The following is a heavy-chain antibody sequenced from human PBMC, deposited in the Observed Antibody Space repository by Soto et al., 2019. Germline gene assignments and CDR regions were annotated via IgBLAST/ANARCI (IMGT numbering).Heavy chain of an antibody. D-gene: IGHD6-13*01. V-gene: IGHV3-33*01. CDR3: ARTKSSSWTNWFDP. CDR1: GFTFSSYG. CDR2: IWYDGSNK. Sequence: QVQLVESGGGVVQPGRSLRLSCAASGFTFSSYGMHWVRQAPGKGLEWVAVIWYDGSNKYYADSVKGRFTISRDNSKNTLDLQMNSLRAEDTAVYYCARTKSSSWTNWFDPWGQGTLVTVSS. J-gene: IGHJ5*02.